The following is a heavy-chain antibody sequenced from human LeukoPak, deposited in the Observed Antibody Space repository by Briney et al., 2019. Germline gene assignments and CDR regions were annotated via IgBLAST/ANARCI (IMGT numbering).Heavy chain of an antibody. Sequence: KPSETLSLTCTVSGGSISSSSYYWGWIRQPPGKGLEWIGSIYYSGSTYYNPSLKSRVTISVDTSKNQFSLKLSSVTAADTAVYYCARPSYGGNYFDYWGQGTLVTVSS. CDR2: IYYSGST. D-gene: IGHD5-18*01. V-gene: IGHV4-39*01. CDR1: GGSISSSSYY. CDR3: ARPSYGGNYFDY. J-gene: IGHJ4*02.